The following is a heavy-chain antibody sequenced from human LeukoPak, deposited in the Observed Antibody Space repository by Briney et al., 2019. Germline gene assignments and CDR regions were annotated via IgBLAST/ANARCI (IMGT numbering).Heavy chain of an antibody. J-gene: IGHJ5*02. CDR1: GGSISSYY. CDR3: AGNLSVPGPGWFDP. V-gene: IGHV4-4*07. D-gene: IGHD3-16*01. CDR2: IYTSGST. Sequence: SETLSLTCTVSGGSISSYYWSWIRQPAGKGLEWIGRIYTSGSTNYNPSLKSRVTISVDKSKNQFSLKLSSVTAADTAMYYCAGNLSVPGPGWFDPWGQGTLVTVSS.